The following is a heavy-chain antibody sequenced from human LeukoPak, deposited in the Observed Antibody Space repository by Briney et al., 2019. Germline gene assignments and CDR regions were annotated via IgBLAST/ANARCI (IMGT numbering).Heavy chain of an antibody. CDR3: ARGPPLFDP. J-gene: IGHJ5*02. CDR1: GFTFSSYT. CDR2: IDISSTTI. Sequence: GGSLRLSCAASGFTFSSYTMNWVRQAPGKGLEWVSYIDISSTTIYYADSVKGRFTISRDNAKNSLYLQMNSLRAEDTAVYYCARGPPLFDPWGQGTLVTVSS. V-gene: IGHV3-48*01.